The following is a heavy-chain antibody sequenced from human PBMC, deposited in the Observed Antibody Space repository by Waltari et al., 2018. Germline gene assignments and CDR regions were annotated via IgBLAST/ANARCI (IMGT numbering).Heavy chain of an antibody. J-gene: IGHJ6*03. CDR3: ATAPRYYYMDA. Sequence: QVQLVQSGAEVKKPGASVKVSCKASGYTFTSYVMHWVRQAPGQRIEWMGWINAGNGNTKYSQKFQGRVTITRDTPARTAYMKLSSLISEYTAVYYWATAPRYYYMDAWGKETTVTVS. V-gene: IGHV1-3*01. CDR1: GYTFTSYV. CDR2: INAGNGNT.